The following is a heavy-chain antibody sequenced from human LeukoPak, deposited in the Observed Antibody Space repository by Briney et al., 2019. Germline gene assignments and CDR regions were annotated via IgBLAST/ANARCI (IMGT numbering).Heavy chain of an antibody. D-gene: IGHD6-19*01. Sequence: SETLSLTCTVSGGSISSYYWSWIRQPPGKGLEWIGYIYYSGSTNYNPSLKSRVTISVDTSKNQFSLKLSSVTAADTAVYYCARVNYTSGWPLFDYWGQGTLVTVSS. CDR2: IYYSGST. CDR3: ARVNYTSGWPLFDY. CDR1: GGSISSYY. V-gene: IGHV4-59*01. J-gene: IGHJ4*02.